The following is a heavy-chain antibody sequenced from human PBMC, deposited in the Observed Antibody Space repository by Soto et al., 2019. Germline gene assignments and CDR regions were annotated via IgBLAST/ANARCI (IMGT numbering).Heavy chain of an antibody. CDR3: ARISVDVPE. CDR1: GPTFIAYY. CDR2: IDPKSGGT. D-gene: IGHD5-12*01. Sequence: QLVQSGAEVKKPGASVKVSCKTSGPTFIAYYIHWVRQAPGQGLEWMGWIDPKSGGTTYEQKFLGRVTMTRDTSINTAYMELRTLTSDDTALYYCARISVDVPEWGQGTLITVSS. J-gene: IGHJ4*02. V-gene: IGHV1-2*02.